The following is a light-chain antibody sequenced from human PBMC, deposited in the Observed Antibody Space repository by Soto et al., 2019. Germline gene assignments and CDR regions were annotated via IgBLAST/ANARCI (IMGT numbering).Light chain of an antibody. Sequence: QSVLTQPASVSGSPGQSITISCTGTSTDVGSHKLVSWYQQYPGNAPKLIIFEAYKRPSGVSNRFSGSKSGSTASLTISGLQAEDDADYYCCSNVGSFIFVFGSGCKVIVL. CDR1: STDVGSHKL. V-gene: IGLV2-23*02. J-gene: IGLJ1*01. CDR2: EAY. CDR3: CSNVGSFIFV.